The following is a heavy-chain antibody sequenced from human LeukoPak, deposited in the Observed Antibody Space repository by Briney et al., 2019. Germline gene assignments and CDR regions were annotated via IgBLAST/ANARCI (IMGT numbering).Heavy chain of an antibody. Sequence: GGSLRLSCAASGFTFSSYWMSWVRRAPGKGLEWVANIKQDGSDKYYVDSVKGRFTISRDNAKHSVYLQMNSLRAEDTAVYYCAKEKTTGTYYVDYWGQGTLVTVSS. J-gene: IGHJ4*02. CDR3: AKEKTTGTYYVDY. CDR1: GFTFSSYW. CDR2: IKQDGSDK. D-gene: IGHD1-7*01. V-gene: IGHV3-7*01.